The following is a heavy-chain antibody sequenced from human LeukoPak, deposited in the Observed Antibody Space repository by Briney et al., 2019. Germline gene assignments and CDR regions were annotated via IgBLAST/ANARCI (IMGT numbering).Heavy chain of an antibody. V-gene: IGHV3-23*01. J-gene: IGHJ4*02. CDR2: ISGSGGST. CDR1: GFTFSSYA. D-gene: IGHD5-12*01. Sequence: PGGSLRLSCAASGFTFSSYAMSWVRQAPGKGLEWVSAISGSGGSTYYADSVKGRFTISRDNSQNTLYLQMNSLRAEDTAVYYCAKTSGGGYDLAPSDYWGQGTLVTVSS. CDR3: AKTSGGGYDLAPSDY.